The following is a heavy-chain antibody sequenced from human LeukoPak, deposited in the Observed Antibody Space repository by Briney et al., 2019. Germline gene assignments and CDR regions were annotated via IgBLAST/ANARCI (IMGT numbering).Heavy chain of an antibody. CDR1: GFTLSLAW. D-gene: IGHD5-24*01. CDR3: VRDGDAYNFDF. Sequence: GGSLRLSCATSGFTLSLAWMHWVRQAPGKGLEWVSRIKYDGSYTNYADSVRGRFTISRDNARNTLSLHMISLRAEDTAVYFCVRDGDAYNFDFWGQGVLVTVSS. J-gene: IGHJ4*02. V-gene: IGHV3-74*01. CDR2: IKYDGSYT.